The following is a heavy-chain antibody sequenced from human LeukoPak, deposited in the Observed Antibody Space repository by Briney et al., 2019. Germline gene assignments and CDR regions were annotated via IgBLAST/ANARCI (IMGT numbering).Heavy chain of an antibody. V-gene: IGHV1-69*01. CDR2: IIPVFGTP. D-gene: IGHD2/OR15-2a*01. CDR3: ARGIGIPGRHQRLDP. CDR1: GGTFSSYA. J-gene: IGHJ5*02. Sequence: SVKVSCKASGGTFSSYAISWVRQAPGQGLEWMGGIIPVFGTPNYAQKFQGRVTITADESTSTTYMELSSLRSEDTAVYYCARGIGIPGRHQRLDPWGQGTLVTVSS.